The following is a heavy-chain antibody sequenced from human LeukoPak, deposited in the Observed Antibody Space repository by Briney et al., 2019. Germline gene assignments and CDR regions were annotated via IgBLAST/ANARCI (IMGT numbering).Heavy chain of an antibody. V-gene: IGHV1-8*01. CDR1: GYTFTSYD. J-gene: IGHJ4*02. Sequence: ASVKVSCKASGYTFTSYDINWVRQATGQGLEWMGWMNPNSGNTGYAQKFQGRVAMTRNTSITTAYMELSSLRSEDTAVYYCARVGTTITTYYFDYWGQGTLVTVSS. D-gene: IGHD4-11*01. CDR3: ARVGTTITTYYFDY. CDR2: MNPNSGNT.